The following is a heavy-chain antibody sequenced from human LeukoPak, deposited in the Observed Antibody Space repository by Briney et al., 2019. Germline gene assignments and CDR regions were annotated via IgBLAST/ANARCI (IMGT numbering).Heavy chain of an antibody. D-gene: IGHD5-18*01. J-gene: IGHJ4*02. Sequence: ASVTVSCKASGYTFTGYYMHWVRQAPGQGLEWMGWINPNSGGTNYAQTFQGRVTMTRDTSISTAYMELSRLRSDDTAVYYCARGKDIVATSNVDTAMVTSGVLNYWGQGTLVTVSS. V-gene: IGHV1-2*02. CDR1: GYTFTGYY. CDR3: ARGKDIVATSNVDTAMVTSGVLNY. CDR2: INPNSGGT.